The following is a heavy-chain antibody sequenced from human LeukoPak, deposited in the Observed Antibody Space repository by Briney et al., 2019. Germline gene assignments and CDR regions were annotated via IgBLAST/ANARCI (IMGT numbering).Heavy chain of an antibody. Sequence: PSETLSLTYTVSNYSISSGYYWGWIRQPPGKGREWIGSIDHSGSTYYNPSLKSRVTISVDTSKNQFSLKLTSVTAADTAVYYCASSDSSLYNWFDPWGQGTLVTVSS. D-gene: IGHD3-22*01. CDR3: ASSDSSLYNWFDP. J-gene: IGHJ5*02. CDR2: IDHSGST. V-gene: IGHV4-38-2*02. CDR1: NYSISSGYY.